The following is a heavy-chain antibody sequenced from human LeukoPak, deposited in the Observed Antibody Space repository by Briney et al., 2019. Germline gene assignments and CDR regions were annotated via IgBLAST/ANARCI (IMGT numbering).Heavy chain of an antibody. Sequence: GGSLRLSCAASGFTFSNYWMNWVRQAPGKGLEWVAIIKQDGSEKIYVDSVKGRFTISRDNAKNSLYLQMNSLRAEDTAVYYCAAGAGWLIDYWGQGTLVTVSS. CDR3: AAGAGWLIDY. CDR1: GFTFSNYW. D-gene: IGHD2-15*01. J-gene: IGHJ4*02. CDR2: IKQDGSEK. V-gene: IGHV3-7*01.